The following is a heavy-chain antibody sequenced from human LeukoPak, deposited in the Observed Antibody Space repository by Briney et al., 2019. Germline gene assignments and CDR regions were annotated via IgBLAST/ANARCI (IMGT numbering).Heavy chain of an antibody. CDR2: ISAYNGNT. CDR1: GYTFTSYG. J-gene: IGHJ5*02. CDR3: ARVGIVVVPAAMAYNWFDP. D-gene: IGHD2-2*01. V-gene: IGHV1-18*01. Sequence: ASVKVSCKASGYTFTSYGISWVRQAPGQGLEWMGWISAYNGNTNYAQKLQGRVTMTTDTSTSTAYTELRSLRSDDTAVYYCARVGIVVVPAAMAYNWFDPWGQGTLVTVSS.